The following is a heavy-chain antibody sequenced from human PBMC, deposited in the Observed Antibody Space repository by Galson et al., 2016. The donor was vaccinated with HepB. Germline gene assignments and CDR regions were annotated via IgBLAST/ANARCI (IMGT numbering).Heavy chain of an antibody. V-gene: IGHV3-11*06. D-gene: IGHD2-8*01. Sequence: SLRLSCAASGFTFTDYYMSWIRQAPGKGLEWVSYISTTISYRDYGDSVQGRVTISRDSAKNTVYLQMNSLRVEDTAVYYCVRDDQSYGLDYCGQGTLVTVSS. CDR3: VRDDQSYGLDY. J-gene: IGHJ4*02. CDR2: ISTTISYR. CDR1: GFTFTDYY.